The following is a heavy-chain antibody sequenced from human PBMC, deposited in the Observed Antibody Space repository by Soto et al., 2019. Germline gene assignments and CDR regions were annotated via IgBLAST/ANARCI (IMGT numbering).Heavy chain of an antibody. V-gene: IGHV4-59*01. D-gene: IGHD1-1*01. J-gene: IGHJ5*02. Sequence: PSETLSLTCTVSGDSITSYNWNWLRQPPGKALEWIGYVYSSGSTNYNPSLKSRVTISVDTSRNQFSLKVNSVTAADTAMYYCARRAGVAETGSLNNWLDPLGQGILVTGSS. CDR2: VYSSGST. CDR3: ARRAGVAETGSLNNWLDP. CDR1: GDSITSYN.